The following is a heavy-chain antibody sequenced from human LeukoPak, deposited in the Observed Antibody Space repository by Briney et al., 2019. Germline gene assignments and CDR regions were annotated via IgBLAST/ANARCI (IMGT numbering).Heavy chain of an antibody. D-gene: IGHD2-21*01. J-gene: IGHJ4*02. V-gene: IGHV3-30*02. CDR1: GFTFSSYG. CDR3: AKAPGNCGGDCYSDY. CDR2: IRYDGSNK. Sequence: GGSLRLSCAASGFTFSSYGMHWVRQAPGKGLEWVAFIRYDGSNKYYADSVKGRFTISRDNSKNTLYLQMNSLRAEDTAVYYCAKAPGNCGGDCYSDYWGQGTLVTVSS.